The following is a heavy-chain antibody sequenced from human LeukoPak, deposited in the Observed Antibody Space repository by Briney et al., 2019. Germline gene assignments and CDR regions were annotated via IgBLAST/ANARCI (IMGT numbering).Heavy chain of an antibody. CDR3: ARWAQPYHYYYMDV. CDR1: GYTFTSYY. CDR2: INPSGGST. J-gene: IGHJ6*03. V-gene: IGHV1-46*01. Sequence: ASVTASCKASGYTFTSYYMHWVRQAPGQGLEWMGIINPSGGSTSYAQKLQGRVTMTTDTSTSTAYMELRSLRSDDTAVYYCARWAQPYHYYYMDVWGKGTTVTISS.